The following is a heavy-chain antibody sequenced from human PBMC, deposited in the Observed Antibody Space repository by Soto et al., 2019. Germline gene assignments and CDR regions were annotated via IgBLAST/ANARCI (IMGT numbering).Heavy chain of an antibody. CDR2: IIPILGIA. CDR1: GGTFSSYT. D-gene: IGHD1-1*01. Sequence: SVKVSCKASGGTFSSYTISWVRQAPGQGLEWMGRIIPILGIANYAQKFQGRVTITADKSTSTAYMELSSLRSEDTAVYYCAYNWNDGAGYYYYYGMDVGGQGTTVTVSS. J-gene: IGHJ6*02. V-gene: IGHV1-69*02. CDR3: AYNWNDGAGYYYYYGMDV.